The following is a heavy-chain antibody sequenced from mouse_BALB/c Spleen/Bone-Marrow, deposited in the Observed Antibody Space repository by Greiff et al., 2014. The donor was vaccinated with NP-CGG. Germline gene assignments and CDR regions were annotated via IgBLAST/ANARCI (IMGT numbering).Heavy chain of an antibody. Sequence: LVESGAELVKPGASVELSCTASGFNIKDTYMHWVKQRPEQGLEWIGRIDPANGNTKYDPKFQGKATITADTSSNTAYLQLSSLTSEDTAVYYCARYYYGSSHFAYWGQGTLVTVSA. CDR3: ARYYYGSSHFAY. CDR2: IDPANGNT. CDR1: GFNIKDTY. J-gene: IGHJ3*01. D-gene: IGHD1-1*01. V-gene: IGHV14-3*02.